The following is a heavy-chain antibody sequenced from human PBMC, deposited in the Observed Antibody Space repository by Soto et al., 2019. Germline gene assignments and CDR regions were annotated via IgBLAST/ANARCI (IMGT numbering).Heavy chain of an antibody. J-gene: IGHJ5*02. Sequence: SETLSLTCTVSGGSISSGVYYLSWIRQHPGKGLEWIGYIYYSGSTYYNPSLKSRVTISVDTSKNQFSLKLSSVTAADTAVYYCATNWNWFDPWGQGTLVTVSS. D-gene: IGHD7-27*01. CDR3: ATNWNWFDP. CDR1: GGSISSGVYY. V-gene: IGHV4-31*03. CDR2: IYYSGST.